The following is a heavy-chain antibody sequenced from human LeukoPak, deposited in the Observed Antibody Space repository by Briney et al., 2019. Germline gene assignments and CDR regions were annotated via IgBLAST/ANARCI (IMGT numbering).Heavy chain of an antibody. J-gene: IGHJ3*02. CDR3: ARYCGSTSCYRTHDVFDI. Sequence: SETLSLTCTVSGGSISNYYWSWIRQAPGKGLEWIGDISYSGSTNYNPSLKSRVTISADTSKNQFSLKLSSVTAADTAVYYCARYCGSTSCYRTHDVFDIWGQGTMVTVSS. CDR1: GGSISNYY. CDR2: ISYSGST. V-gene: IGHV4-59*01. D-gene: IGHD2-2*01.